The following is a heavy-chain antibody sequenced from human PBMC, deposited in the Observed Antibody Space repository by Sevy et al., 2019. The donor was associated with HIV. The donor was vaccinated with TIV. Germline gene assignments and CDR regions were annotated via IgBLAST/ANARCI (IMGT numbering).Heavy chain of an antibody. CDR2: IWYDGSDT. V-gene: IGHV3-33*01. D-gene: IGHD4-4*01. CDR1: GFIFSNHG. Sequence: GGSLRLSCAASGFIFSNHGMQWVRQAPGKGLEWVARIWYDGSDTYYGESVKGRFTISRDNSQNTVDLQMNSLRVEDTAVYYCARDVDSNYDGIDAWGQGTTVTVSS. J-gene: IGHJ6*02. CDR3: ARDVDSNYDGIDA.